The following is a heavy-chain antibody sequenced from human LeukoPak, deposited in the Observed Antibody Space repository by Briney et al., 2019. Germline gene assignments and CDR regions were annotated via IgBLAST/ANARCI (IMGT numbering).Heavy chain of an antibody. J-gene: IGHJ4*02. CDR2: IIPIFGTA. CDR3: AAAVRIAARGGRFDY. V-gene: IGHV1-69*05. CDR1: GGTFSSDA. D-gene: IGHD6-13*01. Sequence: SVKVSCKXSGGTFSSDAISWVRQAPRQGLEWMGGIIPIFGTANYAQKFQGRVTITTDESTSTAYMELSSLRSEDTAVYYRAAAVRIAARGGRFDYWGQGTLVTVSS.